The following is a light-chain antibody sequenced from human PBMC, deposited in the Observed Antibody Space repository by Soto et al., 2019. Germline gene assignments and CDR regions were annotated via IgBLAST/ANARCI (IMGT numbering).Light chain of an antibody. CDR2: AAS. V-gene: IGKV1-17*01. CDR3: LQHNSYHSIT. J-gene: IGKJ5*01. CDR1: QSISSY. Sequence: DIQMTQSPSSLSASVGDRVTITCRASQSISSYLNWYQQKPRKATKLLIYAASSLQSGVPSRFSGSGSGTEFTLTISSLQPEDFANYYCLQHNSYHSITFGQGTRLEIK.